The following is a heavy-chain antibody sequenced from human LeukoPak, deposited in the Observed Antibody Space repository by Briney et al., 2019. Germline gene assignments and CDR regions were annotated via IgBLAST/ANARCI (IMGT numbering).Heavy chain of an antibody. Sequence: PSETLSLTCTVSGGSISSYYWSWIRQPAGKGLEWIGRIYTRGSTNYNPSLKSRVTMSVDTSKNQFSLKLSSVTAADTAVYYCASTRPPYSSSWYYYYYYMDVWGKGTTVTVSS. CDR1: GGSISSYY. V-gene: IGHV4-4*07. CDR2: IYTRGST. CDR3: ASTRPPYSSSWYYYYYYMDV. J-gene: IGHJ6*03. D-gene: IGHD6-13*01.